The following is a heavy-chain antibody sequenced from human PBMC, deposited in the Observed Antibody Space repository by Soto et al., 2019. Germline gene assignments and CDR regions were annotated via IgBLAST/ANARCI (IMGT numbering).Heavy chain of an antibody. CDR2: MYFGGSF. CDR3: ARSYYDSTGFAVDP. J-gene: IGHJ5*02. CDR1: GASVSHGY. D-gene: IGHD3-22*01. V-gene: IGHV4-59*02. Sequence: QMQLQASGPGLVKPSETLSLTCNVSGASVSHGYWSWIRQPPGKGLEWIGFMYFGGSFNYNPSLTSRATMXGXTXXNPVSRKLTSVTASDTAVYYCARSYYDSTGFAVDPWGQGTLVTVSS.